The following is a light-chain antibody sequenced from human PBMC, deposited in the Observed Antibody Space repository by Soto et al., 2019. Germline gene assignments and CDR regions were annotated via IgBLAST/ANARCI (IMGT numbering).Light chain of an antibody. V-gene: IGKV3-20*01. CDR2: GAS. CDR3: QQYGGSPRT. Sequence: EIVLTQSPCTLSLSPGERATLSCRAIQSVSSSSLAWYQQKRGQAPRLVIHGASSRATGIPDRFSGSGSGTDFTLTISRLEPEDFAVYYCQQYGGSPRTFGQGTKVDIK. J-gene: IGKJ1*01. CDR1: QSVSSSS.